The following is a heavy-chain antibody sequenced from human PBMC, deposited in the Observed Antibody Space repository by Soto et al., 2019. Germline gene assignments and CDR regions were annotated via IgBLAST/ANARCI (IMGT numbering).Heavy chain of an antibody. Sequence: HPGGALRLSCAASGFTFSSYSMNWVRQAPGKGLEWVSYISSSSSTIYYADSVKGRFTISRDNAKNSLYLQMNSLRAEDTAVYYCARDFESVGAFDIWGQGTMVTVSS. CDR1: GFTFSSYS. D-gene: IGHD3-9*01. CDR3: ARDFESVGAFDI. CDR2: ISSSSSTI. J-gene: IGHJ3*02. V-gene: IGHV3-48*01.